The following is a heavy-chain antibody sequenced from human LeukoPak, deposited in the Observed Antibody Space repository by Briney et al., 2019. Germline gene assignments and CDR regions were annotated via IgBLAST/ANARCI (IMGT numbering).Heavy chain of an antibody. D-gene: IGHD3-9*01. CDR1: GFTFSSYS. Sequence: GGSLRLSCAASGFTFSSYSMNWDRQAPGKGLEWVSSISSSSSYIYYADSVKGRFTISRDNAKNSLYLQMNSLRAEDTAVYYCAREDYDILTGYYSLDYWGQGTLVTVSS. V-gene: IGHV3-21*01. J-gene: IGHJ4*02. CDR3: AREDYDILTGYYSLDY. CDR2: ISSSSSYI.